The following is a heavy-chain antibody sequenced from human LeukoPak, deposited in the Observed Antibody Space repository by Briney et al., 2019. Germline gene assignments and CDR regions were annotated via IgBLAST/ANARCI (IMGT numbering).Heavy chain of an antibody. CDR3: AKDPDY. CDR1: GFTFSSYG. J-gene: IGHJ4*02. V-gene: IGHV3-30*18. Sequence: GGSLRLSCAASGFTFSSYGMHWVRQAPGKGLEWVAVISYDGSNKYYADSVKGRFTISRDNSKNTLYLQMNSLRAEDTAVYYCAKDPDYWGQGTLVTVSS. CDR2: ISYDGSNK.